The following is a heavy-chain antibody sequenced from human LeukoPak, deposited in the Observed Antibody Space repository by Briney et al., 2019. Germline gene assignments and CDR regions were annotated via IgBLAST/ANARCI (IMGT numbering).Heavy chain of an antibody. CDR2: TYISGST. V-gene: IGHV4-4*07. D-gene: IGHD2-15*01. Sequence: PSETLSLTCTVSGGSISSYFWSWIRQPAGKGLEWIGRTYISGSTNYNPSLKSRVTMSVDTSKNQFSLKLSSVTAADTAVYYCARPLGYCSDSRCPQSWFDPWGQGTLVTVSS. CDR1: GGSISSYF. J-gene: IGHJ5*02. CDR3: ARPLGYCSDSRCPQSWFDP.